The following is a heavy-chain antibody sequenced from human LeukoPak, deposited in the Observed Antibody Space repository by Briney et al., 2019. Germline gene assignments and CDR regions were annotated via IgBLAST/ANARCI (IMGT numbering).Heavy chain of an antibody. D-gene: IGHD3-9*01. Sequence: GASVKVSCKASGYTFTSYGISWVRQAPGQGLEWMGGITPMLGTAKYAQKFQGRVTITADESTSTAYMELSSLRSEDTAVYYCARDSSEFRSLIFHWGQGTLVTVSS. CDR1: GYTFTSYG. CDR2: ITPMLGTA. V-gene: IGHV1-69*13. J-gene: IGHJ1*01. CDR3: ARDSSEFRSLIFH.